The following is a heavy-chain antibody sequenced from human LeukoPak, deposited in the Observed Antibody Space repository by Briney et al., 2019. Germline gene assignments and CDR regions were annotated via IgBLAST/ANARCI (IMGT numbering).Heavy chain of an antibody. D-gene: IGHD2-2*01. CDR1: GGSISSGGYY. V-gene: IGHV4-31*03. CDR3: VRGGCSSTSCYDYYYYGMDV. CDR2: IYYSGST. Sequence: SQTLSLTCTVSGGSISSGGYYWSWIRQHPGKGLEWIGYIYYSGSTYYNPSLKSRVTISVDTSKNQFSLKLSSVTAADTAVYYCVRGGCSSTSCYDYYYYGMDVWGQGTTVTVSS. J-gene: IGHJ6*02.